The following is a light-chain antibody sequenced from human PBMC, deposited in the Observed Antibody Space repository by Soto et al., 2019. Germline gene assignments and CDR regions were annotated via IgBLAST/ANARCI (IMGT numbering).Light chain of an antibody. CDR1: QSVSSN. V-gene: IGKV3-15*01. CDR3: QQYNNWPLT. CDR2: GAS. Sequence: EIVMTQSPATLSVSPGERATLSCRASQSVSSNLAWYQRKPGQAPRLLIYGASTRATGIPASFSGSGSGTDFTLTISSLQSEDFAVYYCQQYNNWPLTFGGGNKVEIK. J-gene: IGKJ4*01.